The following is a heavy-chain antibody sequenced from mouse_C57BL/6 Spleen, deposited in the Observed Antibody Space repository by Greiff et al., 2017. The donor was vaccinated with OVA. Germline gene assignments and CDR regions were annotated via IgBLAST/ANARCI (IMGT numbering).Heavy chain of an antibody. J-gene: IGHJ4*01. CDR1: GFTFSSYA. CDR3: ARHYGSSYNYAMDY. Sequence: EVQGVESGGGLVKPGGSLKLSCAASGFTFSSYAMSWVRQTPEKRLEWVATISDGGSYTYYPDNVKGRFTISRDNAKNNLYLQMSHLKSEDTAMYYCARHYGSSYNYAMDYWGQGTSVTVSS. CDR2: ISDGGSYT. D-gene: IGHD1-1*01. V-gene: IGHV5-4*01.